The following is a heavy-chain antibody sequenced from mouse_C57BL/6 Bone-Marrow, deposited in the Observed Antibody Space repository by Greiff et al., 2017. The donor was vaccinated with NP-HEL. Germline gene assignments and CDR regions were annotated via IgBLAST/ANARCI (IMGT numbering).Heavy chain of an antibody. Sequence: EVKVEESGGGLVKPGGSLKLSCAASGFTFSDYGMHWVRQAPEKGLEWVAYISSGSSTIYYADTVKGRFTISRDNAKNTLFLQMTSLRSEDTAMYYCARVITTVVAFYAMDYWGQGTSVTVSS. D-gene: IGHD1-1*01. CDR3: ARVITTVVAFYAMDY. CDR2: ISSGSSTI. CDR1: GFTFSDYG. J-gene: IGHJ4*01. V-gene: IGHV5-17*01.